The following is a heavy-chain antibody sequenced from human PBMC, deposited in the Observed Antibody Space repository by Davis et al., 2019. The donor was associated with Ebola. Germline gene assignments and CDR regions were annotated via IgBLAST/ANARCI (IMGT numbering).Heavy chain of an antibody. J-gene: IGHJ4*02. CDR3: TRRANYYDSSGYYFTGNEADY. Sequence: GESLKISCAASGFTFSSYGMHWVRQAPGKGLEWVGFIRSKAYGGTTEYAASVKGRFTISRDDSKSIAYLQMNSLKTEDTAVYYCTRRANYYDSSGYYFTGNEADYWGQGTLVTVSS. CDR1: GFTFSSYG. V-gene: IGHV3-49*04. CDR2: IRSKAYGGTT. D-gene: IGHD3-22*01.